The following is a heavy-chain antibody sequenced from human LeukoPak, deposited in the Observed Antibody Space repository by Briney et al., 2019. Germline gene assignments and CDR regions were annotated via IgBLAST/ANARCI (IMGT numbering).Heavy chain of an antibody. CDR1: GYTFSSYD. J-gene: IGHJ5*02. CDR3: ARDSEGGSGWFDP. V-gene: IGHV1-8*01. CDR2: MNPNSGNT. Sequence: ASVKVSCKASGYTFSSYDINWVRQATGQGLEWGGWMNPNSGNTGYAQRFQGRVTLTRDTSISTAYMELSGLTSEDTAVYYCARDSEGGSGWFDPWGQGTLVTVSS. D-gene: IGHD2-15*01.